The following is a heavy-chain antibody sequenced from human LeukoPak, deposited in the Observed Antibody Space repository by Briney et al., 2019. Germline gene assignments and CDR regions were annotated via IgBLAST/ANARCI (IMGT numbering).Heavy chain of an antibody. V-gene: IGHV3-23*01. Sequence: GGSLRLSCAASGFTFSSYAMSWVRQAPGKGLEWVSDISGSSSSISYADSVKGRSTISRDNSINTLNLQMSSLRAGDTAAYYCARERLGYSDLQYWGQGTLVAVSS. CDR1: GFTFSSYA. J-gene: IGHJ4*02. CDR2: ISGSSSSI. D-gene: IGHD1-26*01. CDR3: ARERLGYSDLQY.